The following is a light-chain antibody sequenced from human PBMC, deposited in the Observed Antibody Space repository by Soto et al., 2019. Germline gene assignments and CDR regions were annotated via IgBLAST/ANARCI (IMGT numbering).Light chain of an antibody. J-gene: IGKJ5*01. CDR3: QQTYRTPPTT. CDR1: QSISSF. V-gene: IGKV1-39*01. CDR2: TTS. Sequence: DIQMTQSPSSLSASVGDRVTMTCRASQSISSFLNWYQQKPGKAPKLLIYTTSTLQSGVPSRFSGSESGTDFTLTISSLQPEDFATYYCQQTYRTPPTTFGQGTRLEIK.